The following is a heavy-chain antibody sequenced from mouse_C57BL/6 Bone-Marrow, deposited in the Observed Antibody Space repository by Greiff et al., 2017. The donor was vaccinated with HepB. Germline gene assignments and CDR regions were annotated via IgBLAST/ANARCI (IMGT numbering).Heavy chain of an antibody. CDR3: ARNWGVTTGTGFAY. D-gene: IGHD2-2*01. Sequence: QVQLKESGPGLVQPSQSLSITCTVSGFSLTSYGVHWVRQSPGKGLEWLGVIWSGGSTDYNAAFISRLSISKDNSKSQVFFKMNSLQADDTAIYYCARNWGVTTGTGFAYWGQGTLVTVSA. CDR2: IWSGGST. V-gene: IGHV2-2*01. CDR1: GFSLTSYG. J-gene: IGHJ3*01.